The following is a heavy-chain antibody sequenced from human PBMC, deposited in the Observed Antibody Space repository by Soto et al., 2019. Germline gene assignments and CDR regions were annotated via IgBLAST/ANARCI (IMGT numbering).Heavy chain of an antibody. CDR1: GYTFTSYD. D-gene: IGHD2-21*02. J-gene: IGHJ4*02. V-gene: IGHV1-8*01. CDR3: ARTPLCGGDCYSNYLFDY. Sequence: QVQLVQSGAEMKEPGASVKVSCKASGYTFTSYDINWVRQATGQGLEWVGWMNPDSGNADYAQKFQGRVTMTRDTSISTAYMELSSLRSDDTAVYFCARTPLCGGDCYSNYLFDYWGQGTLATVSS. CDR2: MNPDSGNA.